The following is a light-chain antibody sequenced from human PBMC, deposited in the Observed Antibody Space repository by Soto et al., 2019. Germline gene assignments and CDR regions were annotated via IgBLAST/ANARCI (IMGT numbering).Light chain of an antibody. CDR2: SDG. CDR3: AAWDDSLSGQWV. CDR1: HSNIGGDT. Sequence: QSVLTQPPSASGTPGQRVTISCSGSHSNIGGDTINWYRQLPGMAPKLLIYSDGRRPSGVPDRFSGSQSGTSASLTISGLQSEDEADYYCAAWDDSLSGQWVFGGGTQLTVL. V-gene: IGLV1-44*01. J-gene: IGLJ3*02.